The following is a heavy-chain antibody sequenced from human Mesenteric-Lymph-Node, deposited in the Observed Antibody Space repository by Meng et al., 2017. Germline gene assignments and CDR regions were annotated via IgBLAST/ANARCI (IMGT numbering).Heavy chain of an antibody. CDR1: GYSISSGYY. CDR3: AREGGYYDSSGYYEDY. D-gene: IGHD3-22*01. CDR2: IYHSGST. V-gene: IGHV4-38-2*02. J-gene: IGHJ4*02. Sequence: SETLSLTCAVSGYSISSGYYWDWIRQPPGKGLEWIGSIYHSGSTYYNPSLKSRVTISVDTSKNQFSLKLSSVTAADTAVYYCAREGGYYDSSGYYEDYWGQGTLVTVSS.